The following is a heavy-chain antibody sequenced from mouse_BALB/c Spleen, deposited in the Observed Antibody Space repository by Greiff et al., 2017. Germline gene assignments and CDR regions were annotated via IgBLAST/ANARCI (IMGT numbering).Heavy chain of an antibody. CDR3: ARHYGSSPWFAY. J-gene: IGHJ3*01. Sequence: EVNVVESGGGLVKPGGSLKLSCAASGFAFSSYDMSWVRQTPEKRLEWVAYISSGGGSTYYPDTVKGRFTISRDNAKNTLYLQMSSLKSEDTAMYYCARHYGSSPWFAYWGQGTLVTVSA. CDR1: GFAFSSYD. V-gene: IGHV5-12-1*01. D-gene: IGHD1-1*01. CDR2: ISSGGGST.